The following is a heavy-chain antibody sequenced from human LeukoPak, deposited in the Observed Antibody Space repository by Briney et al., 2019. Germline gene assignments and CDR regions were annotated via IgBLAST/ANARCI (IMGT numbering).Heavy chain of an antibody. CDR2: IYYTGTT. Sequence: SETLSLTCTVSGGSISNDYWSWIRQPPEKGLEWIGYIYYTGTTNYNPSLKSRVTISVDTSKNQFSLKLSSVTAADTAVYYCAGEIVAQRTGFDYWGQGTLVTVSS. CDR3: AGEIVAQRTGFDY. J-gene: IGHJ4*02. V-gene: IGHV4-59*01. CDR1: GGSISNDY. D-gene: IGHD5-12*01.